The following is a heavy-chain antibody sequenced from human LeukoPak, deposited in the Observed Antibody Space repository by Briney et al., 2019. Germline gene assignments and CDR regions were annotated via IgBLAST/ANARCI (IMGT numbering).Heavy chain of an antibody. D-gene: IGHD3-10*01. Sequence: GGSLRLSCAASGFTFSTYWMHWVRQAPGKGLVWVSRISSDGSITSYADSVKGRFTISRDNAKNTLYLQMNSLRAEDTAVYYCAKDEGVMVRGVIISSYFDYWGQGTLVTVSS. CDR3: AKDEGVMVRGVIISSYFDY. CDR2: ISSDGSIT. CDR1: GFTFSTYW. J-gene: IGHJ4*02. V-gene: IGHV3-74*01.